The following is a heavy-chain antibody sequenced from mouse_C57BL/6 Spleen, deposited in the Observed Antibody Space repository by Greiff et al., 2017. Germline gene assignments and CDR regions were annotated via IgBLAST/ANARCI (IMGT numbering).Heavy chain of an antibody. D-gene: IGHD1-1*01. V-gene: IGHV1-53*01. Sequence: QVQLQQPGTELVKPVASVKLFCNASGYTFTCYWLPLVKQRPGQGLEWIGNINPSNGGTNYNAKFKSKATLTVDTSSSTAYMQLSSLTSEDSAVYYCARPSSDCYGSSHYYFGYWGESATRTVSS. CDR1: GYTFTCYW. CDR3: ARPSSDCYGSSHYYFGY. CDR2: INPSNGGT. J-gene: IGHJ2*01.